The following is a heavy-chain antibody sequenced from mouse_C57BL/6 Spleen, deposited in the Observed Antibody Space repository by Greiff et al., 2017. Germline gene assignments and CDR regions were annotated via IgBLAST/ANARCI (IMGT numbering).Heavy chain of an antibody. J-gene: IGHJ2*01. CDR2: FYPGSGSL. CDR3: ASHEEGLYYFDY. V-gene: IGHV1-62-2*01. CDR1: GYTFTEYT. Sequence: VQLQQSGAELVKPGASVKLSCKASGYTFTEYTIHWVKQRSGQGLEWIGWFYPGSGSLTYNEKFKDKATLTADKSSSTVYMELSRLTVEDSAVYFCASHEEGLYYFDYWGQGTTLTVSS.